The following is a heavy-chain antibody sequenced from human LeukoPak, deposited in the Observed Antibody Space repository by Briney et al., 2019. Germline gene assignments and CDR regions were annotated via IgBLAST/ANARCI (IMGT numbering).Heavy chain of an antibody. CDR2: IYYSGST. V-gene: IGHV4-39*01. J-gene: IGHJ6*03. CDR1: GGSISSSSYY. D-gene: IGHD3-22*01. Sequence: PSETLSLTCTVSGGSISSSSYYWGWIRQPPGKGLEWIGSIYYSGSTYYNPSLKSRVTISLDTSKNQFSLKLSSVTAADTAVYYCARRDSSEYYYYYMDVWGKGTTVTVSS. CDR3: ARRDSSEYYYYYMDV.